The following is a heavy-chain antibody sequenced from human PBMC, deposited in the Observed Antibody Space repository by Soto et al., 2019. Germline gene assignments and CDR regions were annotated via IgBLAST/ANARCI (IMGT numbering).Heavy chain of an antibody. CDR1: GYSFTSYW. CDR3: ARLATGYSSGWYEANWFDP. J-gene: IGHJ5*02. D-gene: IGHD6-19*01. V-gene: IGHV5-51*01. Sequence: EVQLVQSGAEVKKPGESLKISCKGSGYSFTSYWIGWVRQMPGKGLEWMGIIYPGDSDTRYSPSFQGQVTISADKSISTAYLQWSSLKASDTAMYYCARLATGYSSGWYEANWFDPWGQGTLVTVSP. CDR2: IYPGDSDT.